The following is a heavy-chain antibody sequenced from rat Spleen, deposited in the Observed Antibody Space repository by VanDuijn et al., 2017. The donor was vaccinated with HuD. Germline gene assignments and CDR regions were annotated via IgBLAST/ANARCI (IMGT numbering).Heavy chain of an antibody. Sequence: QVQLKESGPGLVQPSQTLSLTCSVSGFSLTNYGVSWVRQPPRKGLEWIGTIWSGGSTDYNSALKSRLSISRDTSKSQVFLKMNSLQTEDTAIYFCIRESLPGYNSHWFVYWGQGTLVTVSS. CDR1: GFSLTNYG. CDR3: IRESLPGYNSHWFVY. D-gene: IGHD1-4*01. V-gene: IGHV2-15*01. CDR2: IWSGGST. J-gene: IGHJ3*01.